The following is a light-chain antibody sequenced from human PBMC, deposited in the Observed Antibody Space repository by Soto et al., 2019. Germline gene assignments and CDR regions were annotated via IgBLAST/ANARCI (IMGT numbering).Light chain of an antibody. J-gene: IGLJ7*01. CDR3: ETWDSNTPWV. CDR2: LEGSGSY. Sequence: QTVVTQSSSASASLGSSVKLTCTLSSGHSSYIIAWHQQQPGNAPRYLMKLEGSGSYNKGSGVPDRFSGSSSGADRYLTISNLQFEDEADYYCETWDSNTPWVFGGGTQLTVL. V-gene: IGLV4-60*02. CDR1: SGHSSYI.